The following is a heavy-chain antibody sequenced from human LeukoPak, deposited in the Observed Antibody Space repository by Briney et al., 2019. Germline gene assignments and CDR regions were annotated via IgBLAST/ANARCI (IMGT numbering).Heavy chain of an antibody. CDR1: GYTFTGYY. D-gene: IGHD3-9*01. J-gene: IGHJ3*02. CDR3: ARRIEVDILTGYSNGLVSFDI. Sequence: ASVKVSCKASGYTFTGYYMHWVRQAPGQGLEWMGWISAYNGNTNYAQKLQGRVTMTTDTSTSTAYMELRSLRSDDTAVYYCARRIEVDILTGYSNGLVSFDIWGQGTMVTVSS. V-gene: IGHV1-18*04. CDR2: ISAYNGNT.